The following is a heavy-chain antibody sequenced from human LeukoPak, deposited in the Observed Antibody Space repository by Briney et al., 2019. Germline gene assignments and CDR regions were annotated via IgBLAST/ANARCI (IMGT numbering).Heavy chain of an antibody. CDR1: GFTFSSYA. J-gene: IGHJ4*02. CDR3: VRERWWERGGVDD. CDR2: ISYDGSNK. D-gene: IGHD2-15*01. Sequence: PGGSLRLSCAASGFTFSSYAMHWVRQAPGKGLEWVAVISYDGSNKYYADSVKGRFTISRDNSKNTLYLQMNSLRAEDTAVYYCVRERWWERGGVDDWGQGTLVTVSS. V-gene: IGHV3-30*04.